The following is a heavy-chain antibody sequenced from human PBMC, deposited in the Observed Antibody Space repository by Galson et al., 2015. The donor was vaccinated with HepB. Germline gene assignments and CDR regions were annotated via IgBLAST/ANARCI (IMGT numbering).Heavy chain of an antibody. Sequence: VKVSCKASGYSFTSFGVSWVRQAPGQGLEWMGWISPYNGNTNYVQRLQGRVTLTTDTSTRTAYMELRSLRSDDTAVYYCARDLRRTGRGFYFDLWGRGTLVTVSS. D-gene: IGHD1-14*01. V-gene: IGHV1-18*01. CDR2: ISPYNGNT. J-gene: IGHJ2*01. CDR1: GYSFTSFG. CDR3: ARDLRRTGRGFYFDL.